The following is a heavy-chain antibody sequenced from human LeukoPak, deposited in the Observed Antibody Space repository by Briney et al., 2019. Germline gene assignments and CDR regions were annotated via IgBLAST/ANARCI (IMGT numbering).Heavy chain of an antibody. CDR2: TYHRSKWYN. J-gene: IGHJ4*02. CDR1: GDSVSNTSTA. D-gene: IGHD3-3*02. CDR3: GKHYSISY. Sequence: SQTLSLTCAISGDSVSNTSTAWNWIRRSPSRGLEWLGRTYHRSKWYNEYAGSVKSRITINADTSRNQFSLQLNSVTPEDTAVYYCGKHYSISYWGQGTLVTVSS. V-gene: IGHV6-1*01.